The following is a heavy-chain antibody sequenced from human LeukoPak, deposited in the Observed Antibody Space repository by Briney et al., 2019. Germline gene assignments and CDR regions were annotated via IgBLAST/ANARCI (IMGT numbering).Heavy chain of an antibody. CDR1: GYTFTNYA. CDR2: ISAYNGDR. V-gene: IGHV1-18*01. D-gene: IGHD1-26*01. J-gene: IGHJ5*02. Sequence: ASVKVSSKASGYTFTNYAFGWVRQAPGQGLEWMGWISAYNGDRNYAQNFQGRVTMTTDTSTSTAFMELRSLRSDDTAVYYCARDDSGSLNWFDPWGQGTLVTVSS. CDR3: ARDDSGSLNWFDP.